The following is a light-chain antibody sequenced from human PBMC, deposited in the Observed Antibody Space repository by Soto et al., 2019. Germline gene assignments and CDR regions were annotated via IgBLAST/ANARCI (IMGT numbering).Light chain of an antibody. J-gene: IGLJ3*02. CDR2: DSN. CDR1: TSNIGGNP. Sequence: QSVLTQSPSASGTPGQRVTISCSGGTSNIGGNPVDWYQQLPGTAPKLLIYDSNQRPSGVPDRFSGSKSGTSASLAIRGLQPEDEADYYCATWDASLSGWVFGGGTKVTVL. CDR3: ATWDASLSGWV. V-gene: IGLV1-44*01.